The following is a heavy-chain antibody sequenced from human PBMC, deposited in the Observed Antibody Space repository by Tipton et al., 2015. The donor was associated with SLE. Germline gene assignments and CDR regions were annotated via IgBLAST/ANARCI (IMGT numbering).Heavy chain of an antibody. CDR1: GGSFSGYY. D-gene: IGHD3-3*01. CDR2: VNHSGGT. V-gene: IGHV4-34*01. Sequence: TLSLTCAVYGGSFSGYYWSWIRQPPGKGLEWIGEVNHSGGTNYSPSLKSRVTISVDTSKNQFSLKLSSVTAADTAVYYCARGGYDFWSGPGNYWGQGTLVTVSS. J-gene: IGHJ4*02. CDR3: ARGGYDFWSGPGNY.